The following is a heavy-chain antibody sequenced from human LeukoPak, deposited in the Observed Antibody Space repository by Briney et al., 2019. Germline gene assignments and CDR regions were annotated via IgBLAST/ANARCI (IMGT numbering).Heavy chain of an antibody. D-gene: IGHD6-13*01. CDR2: ICGSGGST. Sequence: PGGSLRLSCAASGLTFSSYAMSWVRQARGKGVECVSAICGSGGSTYYAGSVKGRFTISRDNSKTTLYLQMNSLRAEDTAVYYCAKDPYSSSWYRVYMDVWGKGTTVTVSS. J-gene: IGHJ6*03. V-gene: IGHV3-23*01. CDR1: GLTFSSYA. CDR3: AKDPYSSSWYRVYMDV.